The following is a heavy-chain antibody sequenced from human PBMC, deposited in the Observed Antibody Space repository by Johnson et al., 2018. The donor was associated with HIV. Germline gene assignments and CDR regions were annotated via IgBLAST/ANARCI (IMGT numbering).Heavy chain of an antibody. CDR2: IYTGGST. J-gene: IGHJ3*01. Sequence: VQLVESGGGLVQSGASLSLSCGASGFSVSHNSMNWVRQAPGKGLEWVSVIYTGGSTYYADSVRGRFTISRDNSKNTLYLQMRSLRVEDTAIYYCARDGESQQLPLGDAFDVWGQGTMDTVSS. CDR3: ARDGESQQLPLGDAFDV. CDR1: GFSVSHNS. D-gene: IGHD6-13*01. V-gene: IGHV3-66*01.